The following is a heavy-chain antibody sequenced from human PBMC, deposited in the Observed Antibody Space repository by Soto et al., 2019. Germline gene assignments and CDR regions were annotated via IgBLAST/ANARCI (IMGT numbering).Heavy chain of an antibody. Sequence: ASVKVSCKASGYTFTSYGISWVRQAPGQGLEWMGWISAYNGNTNYAQKLQGRVTMTTDTSTSTAYMELRSLRSDDTAVYYCARVENPYSSSSTFDYWGQGTLVTVSS. CDR1: GYTFTSYG. CDR3: ARVENPYSSSSTFDY. D-gene: IGHD6-6*01. J-gene: IGHJ4*02. V-gene: IGHV1-18*04. CDR2: ISAYNGNT.